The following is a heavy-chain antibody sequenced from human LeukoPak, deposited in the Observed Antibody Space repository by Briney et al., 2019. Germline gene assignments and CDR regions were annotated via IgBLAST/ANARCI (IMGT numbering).Heavy chain of an antibody. CDR2: IIPIFGTA. J-gene: IGHJ4*02. V-gene: IGHV1-69*13. CDR3: ASSWRWLQLGELDY. CDR1: GGTFSSYA. Sequence: SVKVSCKASGGTFSSYAISWVRQAPGQGLEWMGGIIPIFGTANYAQKFQGRVAITADESTSTAYMELSSLRSEDTAVYYCASSWRWLQLGELDYWGQGTLVTVSS. D-gene: IGHD5-24*01.